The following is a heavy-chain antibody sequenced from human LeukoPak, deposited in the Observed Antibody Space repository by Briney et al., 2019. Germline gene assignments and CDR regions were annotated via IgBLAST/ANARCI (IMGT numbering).Heavy chain of an antibody. D-gene: IGHD6-19*01. CDR3: ARVVAVAGYFDY. CDR1: GGSISSSSYY. J-gene: IGHJ4*02. V-gene: IGHV4-39*07. Sequence: SETLSLTCTVSGGSISSSSYYWGWIRQPPGKGLEWIGSIYYSGSTYYNPSLKSRVTISVDTSKNQFSLKLSSVTAADTAVYYCARVVAVAGYFDYWGQGTLVTVSS. CDR2: IYYSGST.